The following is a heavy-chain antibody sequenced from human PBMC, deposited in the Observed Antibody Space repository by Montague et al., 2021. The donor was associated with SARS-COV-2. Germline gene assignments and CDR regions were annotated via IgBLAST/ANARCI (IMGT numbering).Heavy chain of an antibody. Sequence: SETLSLTCVVPGDSISTDNWWTWVRLPPGKGLEWVGGIYHTGSTKYKPSLKSRVSMLVDKSWNQLSLRLTSVTAADTAIYYCARKGSGRSDLAYWGQGTLVTVSS. CDR1: GDSISTDNW. D-gene: IGHD1-26*01. V-gene: IGHV4-4*02. J-gene: IGHJ4*02. CDR2: IYHTGST. CDR3: ARKGSGRSDLAY.